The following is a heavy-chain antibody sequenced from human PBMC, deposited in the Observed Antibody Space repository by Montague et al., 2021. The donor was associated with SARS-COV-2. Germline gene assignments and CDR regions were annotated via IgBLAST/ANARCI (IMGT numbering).Heavy chain of an antibody. D-gene: IGHD3-10*01. CDR3: AWSLDPSGTYYLPY. Sequence: SETLSLTCSVSGGSIGSYYWSWLRQPPGKGLEWIGHINYSGSNTYSHSLTIRVTISIDTPKNQFSLTLSFVTAADTAVYYCAWSLDPSGTYYLPYWGQGTLVTVSS. V-gene: IGHV4-59*01. CDR2: INYSGSN. CDR1: GGSIGSYY. J-gene: IGHJ4*01.